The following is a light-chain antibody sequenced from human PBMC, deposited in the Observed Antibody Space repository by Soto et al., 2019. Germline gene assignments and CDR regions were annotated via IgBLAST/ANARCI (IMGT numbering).Light chain of an antibody. Sequence: DIQMTQSPSSVSASIGDRVTITCRASQDISNWLAWYQQKPGKAPQLRIYGASSLQSGVPSRFSGSGSGTQFTLTINGLQPEDFATCFCQQGSSFPWTFGQVTTVEIK. CDR3: QQGSSFPWT. CDR1: QDISNW. V-gene: IGKV1-12*01. J-gene: IGKJ1*01. CDR2: GAS.